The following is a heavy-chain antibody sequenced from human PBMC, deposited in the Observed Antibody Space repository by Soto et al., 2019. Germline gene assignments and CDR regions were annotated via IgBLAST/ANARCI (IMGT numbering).Heavy chain of an antibody. J-gene: IGHJ4*02. Sequence: GGSLRLSCAASGFSFSDYAMHWVRQAPGRGPEWLALISFNGINTYYADSVRGRFTISRDNSKNTLFLQMNTLRAEDTAVYYCARDVSGFEYFDFWGQGTLV. V-gene: IGHV3-30-3*01. CDR3: ARDVSGFEYFDF. D-gene: IGHD3-9*01. CDR1: GFSFSDYA. CDR2: ISFNGINT.